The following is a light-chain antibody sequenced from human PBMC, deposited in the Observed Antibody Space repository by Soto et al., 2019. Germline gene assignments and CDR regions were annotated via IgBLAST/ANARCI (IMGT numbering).Light chain of an antibody. CDR3: TSNTRSSPYV. CDR2: EVN. V-gene: IGLV2-14*01. CDR1: ISDVGGYNY. J-gene: IGLJ1*01. Sequence: QSALAQPASVSGSPGQSITISCTGSISDVGGYNYVSWYQQQPGKAPKLLIYEVNNRPSGVSDRFSGSKSGNTASLTISGLQAGDEADYSCTSNTRSSPYVFGTGTKVTPL.